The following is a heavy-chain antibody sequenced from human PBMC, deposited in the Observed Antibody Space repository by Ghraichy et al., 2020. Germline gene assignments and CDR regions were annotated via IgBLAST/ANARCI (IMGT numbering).Heavy chain of an antibody. CDR1: GFTFSSHA. D-gene: IGHD5-24*01. J-gene: IGHJ6*02. CDR2: LQTDGITK. V-gene: IGHV3-30*02. CDR3: ARGINYGMDV. Sequence: GGSLRHSCVASGFTFSSHAMDWVRQAPGKGLEWVAFLQTDGITKSYADSVKGRFTISRDTSKNTLYLQMNSLRAEDTAVYYCARGINYGMDVWGQGTTVTVSS.